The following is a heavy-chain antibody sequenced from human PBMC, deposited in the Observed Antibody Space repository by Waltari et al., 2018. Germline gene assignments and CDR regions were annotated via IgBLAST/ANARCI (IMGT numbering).Heavy chain of an antibody. CDR2: ISSKGGSL. Sequence: EFHLVESGGALVEPGGSLGPSGSGLGFPFECNPMNWVRQPPGQGLEWVAAISSKGGSLFYSESVKGRFTVSRDNSKKIVYLQMSSLRVDDTATYYCAKDSVVAAWFEAWGQGTSVTVSA. J-gene: IGHJ4*02. V-gene: IGHV3-23*04. CDR3: AKDSVVAAWFEA. D-gene: IGHD2-15*01. CDR1: GFPFECNP.